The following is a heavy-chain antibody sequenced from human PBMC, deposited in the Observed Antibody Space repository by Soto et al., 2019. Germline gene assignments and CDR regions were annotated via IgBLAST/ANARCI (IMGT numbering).Heavy chain of an antibody. CDR3: ARDRRYCSGGSCYSEGYY. Sequence: ASVKVSCKASGYTFTSYAMHWVRQAPGQRLEWMGWISAYNGNTNYAQKLQGRVAMTTDTSTSTAYMELRSLRSDDTAVYYCARDRRYCSGGSCYSEGYYWGQGTLVTVSS. CDR1: GYTFTSYA. D-gene: IGHD2-15*01. J-gene: IGHJ4*02. CDR2: ISAYNGNT. V-gene: IGHV1-18*01.